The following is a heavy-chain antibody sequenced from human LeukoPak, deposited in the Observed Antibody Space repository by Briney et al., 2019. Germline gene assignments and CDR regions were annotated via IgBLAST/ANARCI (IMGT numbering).Heavy chain of an antibody. Sequence: PGGSLRLSCAASGFTFSSYAMSWVRQPPGKGLEWIGEINHSGSTNYNPSLKSRVTISVDTSKNQFSLKLSSVTAADTAVYYCARGPTVTTSILVYYYGMDVWGQGTTVTVSS. CDR2: INHSGST. V-gene: IGHV4-34*01. D-gene: IGHD4-17*01. J-gene: IGHJ6*02. CDR3: ARGPTVTTSILVYYYGMDV. CDR1: GFTFSSYA.